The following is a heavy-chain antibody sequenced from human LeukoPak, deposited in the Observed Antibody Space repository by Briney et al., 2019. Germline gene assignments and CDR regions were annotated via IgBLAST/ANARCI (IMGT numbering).Heavy chain of an antibody. CDR1: GGSFSGYY. V-gene: IGHV4-34*01. CDR3: ARGRGRHHIVLVVYATPNWFDP. J-gene: IGHJ5*02. Sequence: PSETLSLTCAVYGGSFSGYYWSWIRQPPGKGLEWNGDINHSGSTNYNPSLKIRVTISVDTSKNQFSLKLSSVTAADTAVYYCARGRGRHHIVLVVYATPNWFDPWGQGTLVTVSS. CDR2: INHSGST. D-gene: IGHD2-8*02.